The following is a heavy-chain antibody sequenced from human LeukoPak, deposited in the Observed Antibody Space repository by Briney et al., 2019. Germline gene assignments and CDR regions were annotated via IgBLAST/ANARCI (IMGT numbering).Heavy chain of an antibody. V-gene: IGHV3-23*01. CDR2: ISGSGGST. J-gene: IGHJ4*02. Sequence: PGGSLRLSCAASGFTFSSYGMSWVRQAPGKGLEWVSAISGSGGSTYYADSVKGRFTISSDNSKNTLYLQMNSLRAEDTAVYYCAIDYDYVLGVFDYWGQGTLVTASS. CDR1: GFTFSSYG. CDR3: AIDYDYVLGVFDY. D-gene: IGHD3-16*01.